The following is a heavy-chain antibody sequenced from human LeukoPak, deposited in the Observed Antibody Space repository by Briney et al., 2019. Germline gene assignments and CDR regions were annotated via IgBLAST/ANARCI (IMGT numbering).Heavy chain of an antibody. D-gene: IGHD3-16*02. Sequence: PSETLSLTCAVYGGSFSGYYWSWIRQPPGKGLEWIGEINHSGSTNYNPSLKSRVTISVDTSKNQFSLKLSSVTAADTAVYYCARAVYDYVWGSYRAFDIWGQGTMVTVSS. V-gene: IGHV4-34*01. J-gene: IGHJ3*02. CDR3: ARAVYDYVWGSYRAFDI. CDR1: GGSFSGYY. CDR2: INHSGST.